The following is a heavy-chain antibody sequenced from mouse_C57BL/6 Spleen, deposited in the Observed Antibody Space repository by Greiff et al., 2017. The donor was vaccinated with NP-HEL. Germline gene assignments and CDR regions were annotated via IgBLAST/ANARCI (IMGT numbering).Heavy chain of an antibody. Sequence: QVQLQQPGTELVKPGASVKLSCTASGYTFTSYWMHWVKQRPGQGLEWIGNINPSNGGTNYNEKFKSKATLTVDKSSSTAYMQLSSLTSEDSAVYYCARGDGSSLAWFAYWGQGTLVTVSA. CDR2: INPSNGGT. CDR1: GYTFTSYW. D-gene: IGHD1-1*01. V-gene: IGHV1-53*01. CDR3: ARGDGSSLAWFAY. J-gene: IGHJ3*01.